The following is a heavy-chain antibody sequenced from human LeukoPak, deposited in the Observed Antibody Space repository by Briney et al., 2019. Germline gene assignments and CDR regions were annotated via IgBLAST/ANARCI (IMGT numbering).Heavy chain of an antibody. CDR2: IYASGST. CDR3: ARTMNGAFDI. Sequence: SQTLSLTCTVSGGSISSGSYYWSWIRQPAGKGLEWIGRIYASGSTNYNPSLKSRVTMSVDTSKYQFSLKVSSVTAADTAVYYCARTMNGAFDIWGQGTMVTVSS. J-gene: IGHJ3*02. D-gene: IGHD3-22*01. CDR1: GGSISSGSYY. V-gene: IGHV4-61*02.